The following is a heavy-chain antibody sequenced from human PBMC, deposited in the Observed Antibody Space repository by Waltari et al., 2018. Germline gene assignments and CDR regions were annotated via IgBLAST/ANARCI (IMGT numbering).Heavy chain of an antibody. J-gene: IGHJ4*02. CDR2: MGGSGGYK. V-gene: IGHV3-23*01. CDR3: AKAYYHDKSDYSPGY. CDR1: GLTLRNYA. Sequence: EVQLLESGGGLVQPGGSLRLSCAASGLTLRNYAMSWVRQVPGKGLGWISAMGGSGGYKYYAYSVKGRFTISGDNSRNTLYLQMNSLRAEDTAVYYCAKAYYHDKSDYSPGYWGQGTLVRVSS. D-gene: IGHD3-22*01.